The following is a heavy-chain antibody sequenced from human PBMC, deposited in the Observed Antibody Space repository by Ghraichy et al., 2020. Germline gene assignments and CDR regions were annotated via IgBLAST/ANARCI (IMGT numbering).Heavy chain of an antibody. Sequence: GGSLRLSCAASGFTFSSYSMNWVRQAPGKGLEWVSSISSSSSYIYYVDSVKGRFTISRDSAKNSLYLQMNSLRAEDTAVYYCARDLTTLESRFDYWGQGTLVTVSS. V-gene: IGHV3-21*01. CDR3: ARDLTTLESRFDY. CDR1: GFTFSSYS. D-gene: IGHD3-3*01. J-gene: IGHJ4*02. CDR2: ISSSSSYI.